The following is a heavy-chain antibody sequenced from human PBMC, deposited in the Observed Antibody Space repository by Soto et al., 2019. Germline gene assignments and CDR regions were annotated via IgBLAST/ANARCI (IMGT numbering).Heavy chain of an antibody. D-gene: IGHD4-17*01. V-gene: IGHV3-23*01. CDR2: ISGSGGST. CDR3: AKGGGDYSCFDY. Sequence: GGSLRLSCAASGFTFSSYAMSWVRQAPGKGLEWVSAISGSGGSTYYADSVKGRFTISRDNSKNTLYLQMNSLRAENTAVYYCAKGGGDYSCFDYWGQGTLVTVSS. CDR1: GFTFSSYA. J-gene: IGHJ4*02.